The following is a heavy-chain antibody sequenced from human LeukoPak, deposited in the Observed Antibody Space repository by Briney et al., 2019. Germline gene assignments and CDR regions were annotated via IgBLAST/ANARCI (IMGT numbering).Heavy chain of an antibody. CDR1: GASISSGDYY. D-gene: IGHD3-3*01. CDR3: ARLRGPRTIFGVVTDYYYYYMDV. Sequence: PSETLSLTCTVSGASISSGDYYWSWIRQPPGKGLEWIGYIYYSGSTYYNPSLKSRVTISLDTSKNQFSLKLTSVTAADTAVYYCARLRGPRTIFGVVTDYYYYYMDVWGKGTTVTVSS. J-gene: IGHJ6*03. V-gene: IGHV4-30-4*01. CDR2: IYYSGST.